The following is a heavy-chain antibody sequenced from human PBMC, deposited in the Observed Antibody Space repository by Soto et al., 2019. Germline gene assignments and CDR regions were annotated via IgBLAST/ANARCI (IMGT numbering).Heavy chain of an antibody. CDR3: ARGLFRGEYQLLQYNWFDP. Sequence: SETLSLTCAVYGGSFSGYYWSWIRQPPGKGLEWIGEINHSGSTNYNPSLKSRVTISVDTSKNQFSLKLSSVTAADTAVYYCARGLFRGEYQLLQYNWFDPWGQGTLVTVSS. CDR2: INHSGST. V-gene: IGHV4-34*01. D-gene: IGHD2-2*01. J-gene: IGHJ5*02. CDR1: GGSFSGYY.